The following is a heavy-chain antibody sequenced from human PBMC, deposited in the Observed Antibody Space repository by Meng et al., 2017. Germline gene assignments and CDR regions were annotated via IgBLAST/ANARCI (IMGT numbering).Heavy chain of an antibody. Sequence: QVQLVESGGGVVQPGRSLRLSCAASGFTFSSYAMHWVRQAPGKGLEWVAVIPYDGSNKYYADSVKGRFTISRDNSKNTLYLQMNSLRAEDTAVYYCASMGYWGQGTLVTVSS. J-gene: IGHJ4*02. D-gene: IGHD3-10*01. CDR2: IPYDGSNK. V-gene: IGHV3-30*01. CDR1: GFTFSSYA. CDR3: ASMGY.